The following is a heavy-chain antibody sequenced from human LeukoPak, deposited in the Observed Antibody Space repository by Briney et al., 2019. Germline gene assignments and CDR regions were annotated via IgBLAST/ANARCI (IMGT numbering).Heavy chain of an antibody. V-gene: IGHV4-39*01. CDR2: IYYSGST. Sequence: SETLSLTCTVSGGSISSSSYYWGWIRQPPGKGLEWIGSIYYSGSTYYNPSLKSRVTISVDTSKNQFSLKLSSVTAADTAVYYCARHARGEYNSGWYRSSYMDVWGKGTTVTISS. CDR1: GGSISSSSYY. D-gene: IGHD6-19*01. J-gene: IGHJ6*03. CDR3: ARHARGEYNSGWYRSSYMDV.